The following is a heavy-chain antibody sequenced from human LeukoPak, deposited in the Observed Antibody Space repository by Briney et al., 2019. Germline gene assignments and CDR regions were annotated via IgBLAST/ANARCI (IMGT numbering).Heavy chain of an antibody. V-gene: IGHV3-30*02. D-gene: IGHD3-22*01. Sequence: PGGSLRLSCAASGFTFSSYGMHWVRQAPGKGLEWVAFIRYDGSNKYYADSVKGRFTISRDNSKNTLYLQMNSLRAEDTAVYYCAKGPYYYDSSDPPENAFDIWGQGTMVTVSS. CDR3: AKGPYYYDSSDPPENAFDI. J-gene: IGHJ3*02. CDR2: IRYDGSNK. CDR1: GFTFSSYG.